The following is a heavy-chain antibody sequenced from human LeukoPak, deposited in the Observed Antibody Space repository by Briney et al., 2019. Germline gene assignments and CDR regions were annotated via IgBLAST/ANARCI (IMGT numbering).Heavy chain of an antibody. CDR1: GFTFSSYA. D-gene: IGHD2-2*01. Sequence: GGSLRLSCAASGFTFSSYAMSWVRQAPGKGLEWVSAISGSGGSTYYADSAKGRFTISRDNSKNTLYLQMNSLRAEDTAVYYCARDIVVVPAASAYWGQGTLVTVSS. CDR2: ISGSGGST. CDR3: ARDIVVVPAASAY. V-gene: IGHV3-23*01. J-gene: IGHJ4*02.